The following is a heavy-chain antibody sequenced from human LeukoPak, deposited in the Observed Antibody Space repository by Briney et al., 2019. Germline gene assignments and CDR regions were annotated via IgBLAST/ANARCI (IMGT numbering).Heavy chain of an antibody. V-gene: IGHV1-2*02. D-gene: IGHD5-12*01. J-gene: IGHJ4*02. CDR3: ARESVDIVATSFDY. CDR1: GYTFTSYG. Sequence: GASVKVSCKASGYTFTSYGISWVRQAPGQGLEWMGWINPNSGGTNYAQKFQGRVTMTRDTSISTAYMELSRLRSDDTAVYYCARESVDIVATSFDYWGQGTLVTVSS. CDR2: INPNSGGT.